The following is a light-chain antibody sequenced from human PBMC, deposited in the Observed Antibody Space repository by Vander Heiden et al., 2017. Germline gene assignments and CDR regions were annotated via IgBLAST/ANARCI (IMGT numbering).Light chain of an antibody. Sequence: QSVITQPPSASGTPGPTVTISCSGSSSNLGSNIVKWYTQSPGTAPKRLGYSNDQRTSGVPDRFSGSKSGTSASLAIRGLQSEDEATYYCAGWDDSLSGWVFGGGTKLTVL. V-gene: IGLV1-44*01. CDR1: SSNLGSNI. CDR2: SND. CDR3: AGWDDSLSGWV. J-gene: IGLJ3*02.